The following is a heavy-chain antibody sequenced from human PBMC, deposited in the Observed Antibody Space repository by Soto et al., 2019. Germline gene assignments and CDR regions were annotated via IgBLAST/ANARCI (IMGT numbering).Heavy chain of an antibody. CDR2: INPTGGDT. V-gene: IGHV1-46*01. D-gene: IGHD2-2*01. CDR3: ARGSYASNVFIMDV. Sequence: QVQLVQSGAEVKEPGASVQVSCKASGYTFTTYFMHWVRQAPGQGFEWLGRINPTGGDTVYAQKFQGRVTFTKDTSTSTVFIELGSLTSKDTAVYYCARGSYASNVFIMDVWGQGTPVTVSS. CDR1: GYTFTTYF. J-gene: IGHJ6*02.